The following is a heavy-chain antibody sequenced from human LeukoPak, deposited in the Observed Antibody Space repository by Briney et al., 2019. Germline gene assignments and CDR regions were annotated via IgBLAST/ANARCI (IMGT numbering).Heavy chain of an antibody. Sequence: PGGSLRLSCAASGFTFSSYVMSWVRQAPGKGLEWVSAISGSGASTYYADSVKGRFAISKDNSKNTLYLQMNSLRAEDTAVYYCAKDYCNSSAPGDYWGQGTLVTVSS. V-gene: IGHV3-23*01. CDR2: ISGSGAST. D-gene: IGHD3-22*01. J-gene: IGHJ4*02. CDR1: GFTFSSYV. CDR3: AKDYCNSSAPGDY.